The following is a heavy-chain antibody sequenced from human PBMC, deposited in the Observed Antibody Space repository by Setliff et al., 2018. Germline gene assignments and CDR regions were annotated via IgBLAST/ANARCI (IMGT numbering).Heavy chain of an antibody. CDR3: AREFVVISFVKNIHHHYGMDV. D-gene: IGHD2-21*01. CDR1: GLSLSSTTYY. CDR2: VSYFGSG. V-gene: IGHV4-39*07. Sequence: PSETLSLTCTVSGLSLSSTTYYWAWVRQPPGKGLEWIGSVSYFGSGYYNPSLRGRVATSLDTSRNQFSLKLTSVTAADTAVYFCAREFVVISFVKNIHHHYGMDVWGQGTTVTVSS. J-gene: IGHJ6*02.